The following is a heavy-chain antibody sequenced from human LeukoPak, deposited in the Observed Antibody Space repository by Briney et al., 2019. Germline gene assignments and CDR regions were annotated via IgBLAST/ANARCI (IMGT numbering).Heavy chain of an antibody. J-gene: IGHJ4*02. CDR2: INPNSGGT. V-gene: IGHV1-2*02. Sequence: ASVKVSCKASGYTFTGYYMHWVRQAPGQGLEWMGWINPNSGGTNYAQKFQGRVTMTRDTSISTAYMELSRLRSDDTAVYYCARGAQWYNWNYDPVGYWGPGTLVTVSS. CDR1: GYTFTGYY. D-gene: IGHD1-7*01. CDR3: ARGAQWYNWNYDPVGY.